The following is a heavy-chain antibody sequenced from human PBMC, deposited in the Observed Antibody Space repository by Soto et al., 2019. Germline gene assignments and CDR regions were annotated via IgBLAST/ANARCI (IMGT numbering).Heavy chain of an antibody. J-gene: IGHJ4*02. Sequence: QVQLQQWGAGLLKPSETLSLTCAVYGGSFSGYYWSWIRQPPGKGLEWIGEINHSGSTNYNPSLKRRVTISVDTSKNQFSLKLSSVTAADTAVYYCARGGGYCSSTSCYDFDYWGQGTLVTVSS. CDR2: INHSGST. V-gene: IGHV4-34*01. D-gene: IGHD2-2*01. CDR3: ARGGGYCSSTSCYDFDY. CDR1: GGSFSGYY.